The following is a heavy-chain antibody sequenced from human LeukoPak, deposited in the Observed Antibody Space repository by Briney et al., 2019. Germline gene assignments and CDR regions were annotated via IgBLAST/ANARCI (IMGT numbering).Heavy chain of an antibody. CDR3: ARVPRLPGYSSGWPPFDY. D-gene: IGHD6-19*01. Sequence: SETLSLTCTVSGRSFSISSYYWGWIRQPRGKGLEWIGRFYHSRSTYYNPSLKSRVTISLDTSKNQFSLKLSSLTAADTVLYYWARVPRLPGYSSGWPPFDYWGEGTLVTVPS. CDR2: FYHSRST. CDR1: GRSFSISSYY. V-gene: IGHV4-39*07. J-gene: IGHJ4*02.